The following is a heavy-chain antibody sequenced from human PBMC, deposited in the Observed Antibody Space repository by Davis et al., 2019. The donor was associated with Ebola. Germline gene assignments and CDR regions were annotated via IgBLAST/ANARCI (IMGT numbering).Heavy chain of an antibody. V-gene: IGHV3-23*01. J-gene: IGHJ5*02. CDR2: ISGSGGST. Sequence: GESLKISCAASGFTFSSYAMSWVRQAPGKGLEWVSAISGSGGSTYYADSVKGRVTISRDNSKNTLYLQMNSLRVQDTAVYYCARDPDTSGYYSWFDPWGQGTLVTVSS. CDR1: GFTFSSYA. CDR3: ARDPDTSGYYSWFDP. D-gene: IGHD2/OR15-2a*01.